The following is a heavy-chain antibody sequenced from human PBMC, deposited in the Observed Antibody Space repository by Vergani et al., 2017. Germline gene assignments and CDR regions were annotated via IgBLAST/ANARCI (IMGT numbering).Heavy chain of an antibody. CDR1: GYSITNYW. D-gene: IGHD2-21*01. J-gene: IGHJ4*02. V-gene: IGHV5-51*01. Sequence: EVQLVQSGAEVKKPGESLKISCQGSGYSITNYWIAWVRQRPGKGLEWMGIIYAGDSDVRYSPSFQGQVTMSVDKSITTAYLQWRSLKASDTAIYYCTRHVPCGDSACLHFDHWGQGTQVTVSS. CDR3: TRHVPCGDSACLHFDH. CDR2: IYAGDSDV.